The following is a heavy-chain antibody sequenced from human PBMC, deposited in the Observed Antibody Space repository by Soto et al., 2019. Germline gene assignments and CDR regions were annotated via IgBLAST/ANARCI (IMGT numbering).Heavy chain of an antibody. D-gene: IGHD3-3*01. V-gene: IGHV1-69*13. CDR2: IIPIFGTA. Sequence: SVKVSCKASGGTFSSYAISCVRQAPGQGLEWMGGIIPIFGTANYAQKFQGRVTITADESTSTAYMELSSLRSEDTAVYYCARRFRSLGDAFDIWGQGTMVTVSS. CDR3: ARRFRSLGDAFDI. CDR1: GGTFSSYA. J-gene: IGHJ3*02.